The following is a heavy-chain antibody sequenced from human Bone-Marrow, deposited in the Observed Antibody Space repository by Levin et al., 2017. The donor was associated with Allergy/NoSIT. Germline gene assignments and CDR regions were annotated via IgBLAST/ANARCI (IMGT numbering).Heavy chain of an antibody. CDR1: GGSISSGDYY. J-gene: IGHJ5*02. V-gene: IGHV4-30-4*01. Sequence: SETLSLTCTVSGGSISSGDYYWSWIRQPPGTGLEWIGYIYYSGSTYYNPSLKSRVTISVDTSKNQFSLKLSSVTAADTAVYYCARDYRIYGDSAFDPWGQGTLVTVSS. CDR2: IYYSGST. CDR3: ARDYRIYGDSAFDP. D-gene: IGHD4-17*01.